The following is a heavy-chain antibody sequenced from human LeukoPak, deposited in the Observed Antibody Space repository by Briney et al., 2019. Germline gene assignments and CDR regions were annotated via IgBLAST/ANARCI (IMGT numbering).Heavy chain of an antibody. CDR2: MYTGGGR. CDR3: TRGQSYCGDDCYSD. J-gene: IGHJ4*02. V-gene: IGHV3-66*01. D-gene: IGHD2-21*02. CDR1: RFSLSNY. Sequence: GGSLTLSRAASRFSLSNYMSWVRQPPGTGLEWGSVMYTGGGRYYGDSVKGRFTISGDNSKNTVFLQMNSLGVEETALYYGTRGQSYCGDDCYSDWGQGTLVTVSS.